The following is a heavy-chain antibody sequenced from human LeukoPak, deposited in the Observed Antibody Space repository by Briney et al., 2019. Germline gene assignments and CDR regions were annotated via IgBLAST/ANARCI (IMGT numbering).Heavy chain of an antibody. CDR2: IYNSGNT. J-gene: IGHJ4*02. V-gene: IGHV4-59*01. D-gene: IGHD3-9*01. CDR1: GRSISNYY. CDR3: ARGRYDILTGYWVDF. Sequence: SETLSLTCTVSGRSISNYYWSWVRQPAGKGLEWDGYIYNSGNTNYNPSLKSRITISVDTSKKQFSLKLSSVTAADTAVYYCARGRYDILTGYWVDFWGQGTLVTVSS.